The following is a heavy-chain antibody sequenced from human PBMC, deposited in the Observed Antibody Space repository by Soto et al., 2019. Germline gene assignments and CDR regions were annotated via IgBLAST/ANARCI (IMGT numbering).Heavy chain of an antibody. J-gene: IGHJ4*02. Sequence: QVQLVESGGGVVQPGRSLRLSCAASGFTFSSYGMHWVRQAPGKGLEWVAVISYDGSNKYYADSVKGRFTISRDNSKNTLYLQMNSLRAEDTAVYYCAKDFSPSSVGYSYGIDYWGQGTLVTVSS. CDR3: AKDFSPSSVGYSYGIDY. D-gene: IGHD5-18*01. CDR1: GFTFSSYG. V-gene: IGHV3-30*18. CDR2: ISYDGSNK.